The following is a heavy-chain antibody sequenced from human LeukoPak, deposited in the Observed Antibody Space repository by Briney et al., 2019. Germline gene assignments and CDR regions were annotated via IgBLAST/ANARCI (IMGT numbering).Heavy chain of an antibody. CDR3: ERHGDSGSNCLNWFDP. CDR2: IYYSGST. J-gene: IGHJ5*02. V-gene: IGHV4-39*01. D-gene: IGHD6-13*01. Sequence: SETLSLTCTVSGGSIISGYYYWGWIRQPPGKGLEWIGSIYYSGSTYYNPSLKSRVTIYEDTSKNQFSLKLSYVTAADTAVYYCERHGDSGSNCLNWFDPWGQGTLVTVSS. CDR1: GGSIISGYYY.